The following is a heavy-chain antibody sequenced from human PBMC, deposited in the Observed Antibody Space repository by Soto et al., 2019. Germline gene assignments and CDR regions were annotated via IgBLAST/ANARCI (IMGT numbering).Heavy chain of an antibody. CDR2: IFYSGST. CDR3: ARQPTTGDTDLWFDP. CDR1: GGSISTSRSY. V-gene: IGHV4-39*01. Sequence: PSETLSLTCSVSGGSISTSRSYWAWIRQPPGKGLEWLANIFYSGSTFYNPSLASRVSVSVDTSKNEFSLKLRSVIAADTAVYYCARQPTTGDTDLWFDPWGQGTLVTVSS. D-gene: IGHD2-21*01. J-gene: IGHJ5*02.